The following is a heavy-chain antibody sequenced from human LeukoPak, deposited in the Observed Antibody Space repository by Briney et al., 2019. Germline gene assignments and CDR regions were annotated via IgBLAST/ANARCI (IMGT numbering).Heavy chain of an antibody. CDR1: GGLISISTYY. J-gene: IGHJ6*03. Sequence: PSETLSLTCTVSGGLISISTYYWSWIRQPPGKGLEWIGEINHSGSTNYNPSLKSRVTISVDTSKNQFSLKLSSVTAADTAVYYCARRGPVTYYYYYYYMDVWGKGTTVTVSS. CDR2: INHSGST. D-gene: IGHD4-11*01. V-gene: IGHV4-39*07. CDR3: ARRGPVTYYYYYYYMDV.